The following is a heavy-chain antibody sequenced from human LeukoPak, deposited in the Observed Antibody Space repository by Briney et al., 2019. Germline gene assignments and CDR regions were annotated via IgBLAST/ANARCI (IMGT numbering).Heavy chain of an antibody. D-gene: IGHD1-26*01. CDR3: ARDVVGAVAFDI. J-gene: IGHJ3*02. CDR2: IYSSGRT. Sequence: SETLSLTCTVPGGSISDYYWSWIRQPPGKGLEWIGYIYSSGRTTYNPSLKSRVTISVDTSKNQFSLKLSSVTTADTAVYFCARDVVGAVAFDIWGQGTMVTVSP. V-gene: IGHV4-59*01. CDR1: GGSISDYY.